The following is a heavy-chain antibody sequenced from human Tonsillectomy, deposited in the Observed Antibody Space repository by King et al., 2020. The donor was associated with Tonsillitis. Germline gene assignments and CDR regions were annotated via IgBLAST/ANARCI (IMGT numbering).Heavy chain of an antibody. V-gene: IGHV3-30*04. CDR2: ISYDGSNK. CDR3: ARGGYYDILAGSTNYSYYYGMDV. CDR1: GFTFSIYS. Sequence: VQLVESGGGVVQPGRSLRLSCAASGFTFSIYSMHWVRQAPGKGLEWVAVISYDGSNKYYADSVKGRFTISRDSSKNTQYLQMNSLRAEDTAVYYCARGGYYDILAGSTNYSYYYGMDVWGQGTTVTVSS. D-gene: IGHD3-9*01. J-gene: IGHJ6*02.